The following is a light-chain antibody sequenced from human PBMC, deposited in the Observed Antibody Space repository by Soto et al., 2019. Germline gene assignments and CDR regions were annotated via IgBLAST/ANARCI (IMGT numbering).Light chain of an antibody. CDR1: QSVSSSY. J-gene: IGKJ4*01. CDR3: QQYDSSLLT. Sequence: EIVLTQSPGTLSLSPGERATLSCRASQSVSSSYLAWYQQKPGQAPRLLIYGASSRATGIPDRFIGSGSGTDFSLTISRLEPEDFAVYYCQQYDSSLLTFGGGTKVEIK. CDR2: GAS. V-gene: IGKV3-20*01.